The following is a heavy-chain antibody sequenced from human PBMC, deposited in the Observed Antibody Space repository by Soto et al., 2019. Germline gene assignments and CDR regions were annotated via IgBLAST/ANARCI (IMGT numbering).Heavy chain of an antibody. CDR3: VSTYYYDSSGYYGDYFDY. Sequence: SETLSLTCTVSGGSISSYYCSWIRQPAGKGLEWIGRIYTSGSTNYNPSLKSRVTMSVDTSKNQFSLKLSSVTAADTAAYYCVSTYYYDSSGYYGDYFDYWGQGTLVTVSS. CDR2: IYTSGST. V-gene: IGHV4-4*07. D-gene: IGHD3-22*01. J-gene: IGHJ4*02. CDR1: GGSISSYY.